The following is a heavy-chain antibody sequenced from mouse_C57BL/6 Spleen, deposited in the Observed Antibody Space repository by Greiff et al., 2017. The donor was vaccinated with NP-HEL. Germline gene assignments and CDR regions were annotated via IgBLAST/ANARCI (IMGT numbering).Heavy chain of an antibody. Sequence: QVQLQQPGAELVKPGASVKLSCKASGYTFTSYWMRWVKQRPGQGLEWIGEIDPSDSYTNYNQKFKGKATLTVDTSSSTAYMQLSSLTSEDSAVYYCARSEYYRGADWGQGTLVTVSA. J-gene: IGHJ3*01. CDR3: ARSEYYRGAD. V-gene: IGHV1-50*01. CDR1: GYTFTSYW. CDR2: IDPSDSYT. D-gene: IGHD2-12*01.